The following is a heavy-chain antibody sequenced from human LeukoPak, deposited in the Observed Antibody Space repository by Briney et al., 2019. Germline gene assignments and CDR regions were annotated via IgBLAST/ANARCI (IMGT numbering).Heavy chain of an antibody. Sequence: SVKASCKASGGTFSSYAISWVRQAPGQGLEWMGRIIPILGIANYAQKFQGRVTITADKSTSTAYMELSSLRSEDTAVYYCARDVRWELPFDYWGQGTLVTVSS. J-gene: IGHJ4*02. V-gene: IGHV1-69*04. CDR3: ARDVRWELPFDY. D-gene: IGHD1-26*01. CDR1: GGTFSSYA. CDR2: IIPILGIA.